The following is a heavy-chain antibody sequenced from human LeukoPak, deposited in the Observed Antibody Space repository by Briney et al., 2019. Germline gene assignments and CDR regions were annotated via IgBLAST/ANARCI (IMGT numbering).Heavy chain of an antibody. CDR2: ISYDGSNK. V-gene: IGHV3-30-3*02. J-gene: IGHJ4*02. CDR3: AKSYSGCFDY. Sequence: GGSLRLSCAASGFTFSSYAMHWVRQAPGKGLEWVAVISYDGSNKYYADSVKGRFTISRDNSKNTLYLQMNGLRAEDTAVYYCAKSYSGCFDYWGQGTLVTVSS. D-gene: IGHD6-19*01. CDR1: GFTFSSYA.